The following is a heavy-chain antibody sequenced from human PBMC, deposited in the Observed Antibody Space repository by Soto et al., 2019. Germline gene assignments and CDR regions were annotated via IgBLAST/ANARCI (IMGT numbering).Heavy chain of an antibody. CDR2: INPGDSYT. CDR1: GYTFTTXG. Sequence: GESLKISXKXXGYTFTTXGXTWVGQMPGKGLEWMGRINPGDSYTNYSPSXQGHVTISADKSISTAYLQWSSLKASDTAMYYCARLHYXXXSGDYWGQGTLVTVSS. CDR3: ARLHYXXXSGDY. D-gene: IGHD3-22*01. V-gene: IGHV5-10-1*01. J-gene: IGHJ4*02.